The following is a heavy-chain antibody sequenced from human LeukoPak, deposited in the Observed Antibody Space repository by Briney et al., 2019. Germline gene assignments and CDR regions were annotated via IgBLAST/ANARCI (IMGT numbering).Heavy chain of an antibody. D-gene: IGHD2-15*01. CDR3: ARSGSWVAVGYFDY. J-gene: IGHJ4*02. CDR2: INHSGST. Sequence: RSSETLSLTCAVYGGSFSGYYWSWIRQPPGKGLEWIGEINHSGSTNYNPSLKSRVTISVDTSKNQLPLKLSSVTAADTAVYYCARSGSWVAVGYFDYWGQGTLVTVSS. V-gene: IGHV4-34*01. CDR1: GGSFSGYY.